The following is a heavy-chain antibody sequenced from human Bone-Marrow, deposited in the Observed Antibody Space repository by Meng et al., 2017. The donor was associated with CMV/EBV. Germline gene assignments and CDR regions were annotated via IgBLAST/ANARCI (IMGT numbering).Heavy chain of an antibody. D-gene: IGHD3-22*01. CDR3: AKDTYYYDSSGYYPAI. V-gene: IGHV3-30-3*01. J-gene: IGHJ3*02. CDR1: GFTFSSYA. Sequence: GESLKISCAASGFTFSSYAMHWVRQAPGKGLEWVAVISYDGSNKYYADSVKGRFTISRDNSKNTLYLQMNSLRAEDTAVYYCAKDTYYYDSSGYYPAIWGQGTMVTVSS. CDR2: ISYDGSNK.